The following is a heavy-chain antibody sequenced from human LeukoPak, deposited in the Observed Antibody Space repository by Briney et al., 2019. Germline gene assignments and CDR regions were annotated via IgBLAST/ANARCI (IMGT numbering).Heavy chain of an antibody. D-gene: IGHD6-13*01. V-gene: IGHV3-23*01. CDR1: GFTFSRYG. J-gene: IGHJ4*02. Sequence: PGGSLRLSCAASGFTFSRYGMTWVRQAPGKGLEWVSTIGDTGDSTYYADSVKGRFTISRDNSKNTLYMQMNSLRAEDTAVYYCTKSFGPVIAAAGAGTDWGQGTLVTVSS. CDR2: IGDTGDST. CDR3: TKSFGPVIAAAGAGTD.